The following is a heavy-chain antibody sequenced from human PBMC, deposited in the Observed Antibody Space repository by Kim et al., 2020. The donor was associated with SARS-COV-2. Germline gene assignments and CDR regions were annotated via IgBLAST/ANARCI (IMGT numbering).Heavy chain of an antibody. Sequence: GGSLRLSCAASGFTFSSYAMHWVRQAPGKGLEWVAVISYDGSNKYYVDSVKGRFTISRDNSKNTLYLQMNSLRAEDTAVYYCARGYSSGIDYWGQGTLVTVSS. J-gene: IGHJ4*02. CDR1: GFTFSSYA. CDR2: ISYDGSNK. V-gene: IGHV3-30*04. CDR3: ARGYSSGIDY. D-gene: IGHD6-19*01.